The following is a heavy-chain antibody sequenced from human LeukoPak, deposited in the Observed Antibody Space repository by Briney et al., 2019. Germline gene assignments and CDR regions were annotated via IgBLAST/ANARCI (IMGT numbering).Heavy chain of an antibody. CDR2: VSTTGST. D-gene: IGHD3-22*01. Sequence: SETLSLICTVSGGSISSGRYYWSWIRQPAGKGLEWIGRVSTTGSTNYNPSFRSRATISVDKSNNRFSLKLSAVTAADSAIYYCAREGYFDTSGYFEYWGQGILVTVSP. CDR1: GGSISSGRYY. CDR3: AREGYFDTSGYFEY. V-gene: IGHV4-61*02. J-gene: IGHJ4*02.